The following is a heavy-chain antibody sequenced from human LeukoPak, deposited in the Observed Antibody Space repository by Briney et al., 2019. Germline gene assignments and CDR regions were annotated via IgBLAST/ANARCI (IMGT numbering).Heavy chain of an antibody. CDR1: GASFSSSTYY. Sequence: SETLSLTCTVSGASFSSSTYYWGWLRQPPGKGLEWIGSIYYSGSTYYNPSLKSRVTMSVDTSKNQFSLKLSSVTAADTAVYYCARHAGGISATGTRPFDYWGQGTLVTVSS. V-gene: IGHV4-39*01. CDR2: IYYSGST. D-gene: IGHD6-13*01. CDR3: ARHAGGISATGTRPFDY. J-gene: IGHJ4*02.